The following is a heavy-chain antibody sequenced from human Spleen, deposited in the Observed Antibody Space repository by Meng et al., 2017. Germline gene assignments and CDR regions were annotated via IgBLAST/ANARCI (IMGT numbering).Heavy chain of an antibody. CDR1: GFTFSSYE. CDR3: ALAAPSPLNRRADYFQH. J-gene: IGHJ1*01. Sequence: GESLKISCAASGFTFSSYEMNWVRQAPGKGLEWVSYISSSGYTIYYADSVKGRFTISRDNAKNSLYLQMNSLRAEDTAAYHCALAAPSPLNRRADYFQHWGQGTLVTVSS. D-gene: IGHD6-13*01. CDR2: ISSSGYTI. V-gene: IGHV3-48*03.